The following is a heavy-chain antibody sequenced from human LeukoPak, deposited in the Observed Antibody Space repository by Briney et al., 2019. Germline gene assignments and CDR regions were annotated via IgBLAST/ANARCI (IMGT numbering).Heavy chain of an antibody. Sequence: ASVKVSCKVSGYTLTELSMHWVRQAPGKGLEWMGGFDPEDGETIYAQKFQRRVTMTEDTSTDTAYMELSSLRSEDTAVYYCATLTMVRGVRSDYWGQGTLITVSS. V-gene: IGHV1-24*01. CDR1: GYTLTELS. CDR3: ATLTMVRGVRSDY. J-gene: IGHJ4*02. CDR2: FDPEDGET. D-gene: IGHD3-10*01.